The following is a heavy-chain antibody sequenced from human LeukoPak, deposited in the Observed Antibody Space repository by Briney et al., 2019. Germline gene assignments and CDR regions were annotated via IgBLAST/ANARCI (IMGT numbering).Heavy chain of an antibody. CDR1: GFTFSSYN. D-gene: IGHD7-27*01. CDR2: ISSSSSFI. J-gene: IGHJ4*02. V-gene: IGHV3-21*01. CDR3: ARGHPWGLAFDY. Sequence: GGSLRLSCAASGFTFSSYNMGWVRQAPGKGLEWVSSISSSSSFIHYADSLKGRFTISRDNAQNSLYLQMTSLRAEDTALYYYARGHPWGLAFDYWGQGTLVTVSS.